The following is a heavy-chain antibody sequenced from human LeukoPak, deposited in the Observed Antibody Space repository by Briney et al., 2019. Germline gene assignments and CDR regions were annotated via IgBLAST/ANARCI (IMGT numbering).Heavy chain of an antibody. Sequence: GGSLRLSCAASGFTFSSYGMHWVRQAPGKGLEWVAVIWYDGSNEYYADSVKGRFTISSDNSKNTLYLQMNSLRAEDTAVYYCAKGQPLFYWGQGTLVTVSS. J-gene: IGHJ4*02. D-gene: IGHD3-10*01. CDR2: IWYDGSNE. V-gene: IGHV3-33*06. CDR3: AKGQPLFY. CDR1: GFTFSSYG.